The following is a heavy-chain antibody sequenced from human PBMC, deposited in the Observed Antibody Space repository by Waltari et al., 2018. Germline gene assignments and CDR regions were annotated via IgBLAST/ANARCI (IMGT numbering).Heavy chain of an antibody. V-gene: IGHV4-59*08. CDR1: GVSVSGYF. CDR2: LRNTGDT. D-gene: IGHD6-19*01. Sequence: QVQLQESGPGLVKSSETLSLTCTVSGVSVSGYFWNWIRQAPGKGPEWSGYLRNTGDTKQNPSRKSRVTRSVDTSRNDCSLRLSSVTAADTAVYYCALWESGWRAFRFWGQGTLGTVSS. CDR3: ALWESGWRAFRF. J-gene: IGHJ4*03.